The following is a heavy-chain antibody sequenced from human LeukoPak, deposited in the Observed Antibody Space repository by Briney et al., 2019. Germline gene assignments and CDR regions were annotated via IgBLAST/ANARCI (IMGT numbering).Heavy chain of an antibody. Sequence: SVKVSCKASGGTFSSYAISWVRQAPGQGLEWMGGIIPIFGTANYAQKFQGRVTITADESTSTAYMELSSPRSEDTAVYYCARGSFGVDTRTVEGWNYWGQGTLVTVSS. CDR3: ARGSFGVDTRTVEGWNY. CDR2: IIPIFGTA. J-gene: IGHJ4*02. D-gene: IGHD3-3*01. CDR1: GGTFSSYA. V-gene: IGHV1-69*13.